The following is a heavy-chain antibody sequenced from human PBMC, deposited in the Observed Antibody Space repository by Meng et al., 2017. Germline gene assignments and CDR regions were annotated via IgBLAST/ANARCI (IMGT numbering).Heavy chain of an antibody. D-gene: IGHD6-19*01. Sequence: QGQLKESGPGLVKPSQTLSRTCTVSGGSISSGGYYWSWIRQHPGKGLEWIGYIYYSGSTYYNPSLKSRVTISVDTSKNQFSLKLSSVTAADTAVYYCARDQGGSGSFGFALDIWGQGTMVTVSS. CDR1: GGSISSGGYY. J-gene: IGHJ3*02. CDR3: ARDQGGSGSFGFALDI. V-gene: IGHV4-31*03. CDR2: IYYSGST.